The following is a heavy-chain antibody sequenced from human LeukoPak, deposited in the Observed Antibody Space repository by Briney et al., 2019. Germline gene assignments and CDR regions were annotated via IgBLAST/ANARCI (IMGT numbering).Heavy chain of an antibody. CDR1: GFTFSDYY. J-gene: IGHJ3*01. D-gene: IGHD5-24*01. CDR2: ISSTGSYT. V-gene: IGHV3-11*05. Sequence: GGSLRLSCAASGFTFSDYYMSWIRQAPGKGLEWVSYISSTGSYTNYPDSVKGRFTISRDNAKNSLDLQMNSLRAEDTAVYYCARDQGHVMATGAFDLWGPGTLVTVSS. CDR3: ARDQGHVMATGAFDL.